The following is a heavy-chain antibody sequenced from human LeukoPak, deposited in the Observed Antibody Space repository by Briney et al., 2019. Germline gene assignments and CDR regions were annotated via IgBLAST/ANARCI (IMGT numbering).Heavy chain of an antibody. V-gene: IGHV3-64*01. CDR1: RFTFTSYA. Sequence: GGSLRLSCAASRFTFTSYAMHWVRQAPGKGLEYVSAISSNGGSTYYANSVKGRFTISRDNSKSTLYLQMGSLRAEDMAVCYCARRSSGWYSDYWGQGTLVTVSS. CDR3: ARRSSGWYSDY. D-gene: IGHD6-19*01. CDR2: ISSNGGST. J-gene: IGHJ4*02.